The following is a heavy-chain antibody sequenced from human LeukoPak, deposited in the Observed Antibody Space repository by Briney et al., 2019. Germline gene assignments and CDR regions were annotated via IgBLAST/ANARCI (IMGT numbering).Heavy chain of an antibody. J-gene: IGHJ3*02. V-gene: IGHV1-46*01. D-gene: IGHD6-6*01. CDR3: ARDQREGIAARPGLNALDI. CDR2: INPSGGST. Sequence: GASVKVSCKASGYTFTSYYMHWVRQAPGQGLEWMGIINPSGGSTSYAQKFQGRVTMTRDTSTSTVYMELSSLRSEDTAVYYCARDQREGIAARPGLNALDIWGQGTMVTVSS. CDR1: GYTFTSYY.